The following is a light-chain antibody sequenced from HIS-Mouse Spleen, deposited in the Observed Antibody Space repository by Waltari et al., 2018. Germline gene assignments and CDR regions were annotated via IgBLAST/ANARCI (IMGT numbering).Light chain of an antibody. CDR3: YSTDSSGNHRV. CDR1: ALPKKY. Sequence: SYELTQPPSVSVSPGQTARITCSGDALPKKYAYWYQQKSGQAPWLVIYEDSKRPSGIHERFCGSSSGTMATLTISGAQVEDEADYYCYSTDSSGNHRVFGGGTKLTVL. J-gene: IGLJ2*01. CDR2: EDS. V-gene: IGLV3-10*01.